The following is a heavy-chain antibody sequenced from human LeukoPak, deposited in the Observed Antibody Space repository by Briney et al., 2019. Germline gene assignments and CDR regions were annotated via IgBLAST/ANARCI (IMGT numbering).Heavy chain of an antibody. D-gene: IGHD4-17*01. CDR1: GGSFSDYY. Sequence: SETLSLTCAVYGGSFSDYYWSWIRQPPGKGLEWIGEINQSGSTYYNPSLKSRVTISVDTSKNQFSLKLSSVTAADTAVYYCARAGFISVTIDYWGQGTLVTVSS. J-gene: IGHJ4*02. CDR2: INQSGST. CDR3: ARAGFISVTIDY. V-gene: IGHV4-34*01.